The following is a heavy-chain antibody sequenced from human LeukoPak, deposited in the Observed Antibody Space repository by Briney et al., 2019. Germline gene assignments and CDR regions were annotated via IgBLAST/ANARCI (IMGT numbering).Heavy chain of an antibody. Sequence: SETLSLTCTVSGGSISSYYWSWIRQPPGKGLEWIGYIYYSGSTNYNPSLKSRVTISVDTSKNQFSLKLSSVTAADTAVYYCARDVGPALWGRGTLVTVSS. CDR3: ARDVGPAL. D-gene: IGHD1-14*01. V-gene: IGHV4-59*01. CDR1: GGSISSYY. CDR2: IYYSGST. J-gene: IGHJ4*02.